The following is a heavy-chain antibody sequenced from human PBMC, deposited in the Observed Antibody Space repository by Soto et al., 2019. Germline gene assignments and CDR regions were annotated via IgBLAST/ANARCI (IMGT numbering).Heavy chain of an antibody. J-gene: IGHJ6*03. CDR1: GYTFTSYA. CDR3: ARDPTHQETYYYMDV. CDR2: INAGNGNT. D-gene: IGHD2-2*01. V-gene: IGHV1-3*01. Sequence: ASVKVSCKASGYTFTSYAMHWVRQAPGQRLEWMGWINAGNGNTKYSQKFRGRVTITRDTSASTAYMELSSLRSEDTAVYYCARDPTHQETYYYMDVWGKGTTVTVSS.